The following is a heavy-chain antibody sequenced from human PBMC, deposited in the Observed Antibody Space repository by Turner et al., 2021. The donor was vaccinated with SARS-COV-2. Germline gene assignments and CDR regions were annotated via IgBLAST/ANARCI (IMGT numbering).Heavy chain of an antibody. D-gene: IGHD6-6*01. Sequence: EVQLVESGGGLVQLGGSLRLSCAAYESTFSSYWMTWVRQAAGKGLEWVANIKQDGSERYYVDSVKGRFTISRDNAKNSLYLQMNSLRAEDTAVYYCARVYSSSSGRNAFDIWGQGTMVTVSS. J-gene: IGHJ3*02. CDR1: ESTFSSYW. CDR3: ARVYSSSSGRNAFDI. V-gene: IGHV3-7*01. CDR2: IKQDGSER.